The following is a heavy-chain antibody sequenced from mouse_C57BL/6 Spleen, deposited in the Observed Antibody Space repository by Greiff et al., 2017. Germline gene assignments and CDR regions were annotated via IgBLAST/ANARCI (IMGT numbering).Heavy chain of an antibody. CDR2: INPYNGGT. J-gene: IGHJ4*01. D-gene: IGHD2-4*01. V-gene: IGHV1-19*01. Sequence: VQLQQSGPVLVKPGASVKMSCKASGYTFTDSYMNWVKQSHGKSLEWIGVINPYNGGTSYNPKFKGKATLTADKSSSTAYMGLNSLTSEDSAVYYCARSGIYYDYDGRAIDYWGQGTSVTVSA. CDR3: ARSGIYYDYDGRAIDY. CDR1: GYTFTDSY.